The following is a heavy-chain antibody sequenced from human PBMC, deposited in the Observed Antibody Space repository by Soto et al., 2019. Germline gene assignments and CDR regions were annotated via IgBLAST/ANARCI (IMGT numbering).Heavy chain of an antibody. V-gene: IGHV4-31*03. CDR2: IYYSGSI. J-gene: IGHJ6*02. CDR1: GGSISSGGYY. D-gene: IGHD3-10*01. CDR3: ARDGSGPTYGMDV. Sequence: SETLSLTCTVSGGSISSGGYYWSWIRQHPGKGLEWIGYIYYSGSIYYNPSLKSRVTISVDTSKNQFSLKLSSVTAADTAVYYCARDGSGPTYGMDVWGQGTTVTVSS.